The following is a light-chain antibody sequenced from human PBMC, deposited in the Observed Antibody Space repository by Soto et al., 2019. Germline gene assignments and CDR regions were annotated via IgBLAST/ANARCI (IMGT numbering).Light chain of an antibody. J-gene: IGKJ4*01. V-gene: IGKV4-1*01. CDR3: QQYYSTPVT. CDR2: WAS. Sequence: DIVMTQSPDSLDVSLGERATINCESNQSILFSSNNKNYLTWYQQKPGQPPKPLIYWASTRESGVPDRFSGSGSGTDFTLTISSLQAEDVAVYYCQQYYSTPVTFGGGTKVEIK. CDR1: QSILFSSNNKNY.